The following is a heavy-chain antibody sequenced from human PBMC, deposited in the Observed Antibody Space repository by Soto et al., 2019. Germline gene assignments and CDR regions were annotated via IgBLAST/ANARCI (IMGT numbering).Heavy chain of an antibody. J-gene: IGHJ2*01. V-gene: IGHV3-11*06. D-gene: IGHD1-26*01. Sequence: GGSLRLSCEASGFNFGDYYMSWVRQAPGKGLEWVSFVSSTGSYTKYSDSVGGRFTVSRDNGKSSLHLQLNSLRVEDTAVYYCARLRVGVNWYFDLWGRGTLVTVSS. CDR2: VSSTGSYT. CDR3: ARLRVGVNWYFDL. CDR1: GFNFGDYY.